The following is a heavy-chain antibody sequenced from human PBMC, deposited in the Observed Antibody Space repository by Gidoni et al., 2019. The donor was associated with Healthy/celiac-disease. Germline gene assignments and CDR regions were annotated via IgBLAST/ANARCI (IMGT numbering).Heavy chain of an antibody. D-gene: IGHD3-22*01. J-gene: IGHJ4*02. CDR2: IITIFGTA. CDR3: ARDLTYMDSSGEAEYFDY. CDR1: GGTFSSYA. V-gene: IGHV1-69*01. Sequence: QVQLVQSGAEVKKRGSSVKVSCKASGGTFSSYAIRWVRQDPGQGLEWMGGIITIFGTANYSQKFQGRVTITADESTSTAYMELSSLRSEDTAVYYCARDLTYMDSSGEAEYFDYWGQGTLVTVSS.